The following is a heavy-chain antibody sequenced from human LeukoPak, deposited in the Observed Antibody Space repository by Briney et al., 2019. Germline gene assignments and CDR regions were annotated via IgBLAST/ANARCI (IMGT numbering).Heavy chain of an antibody. D-gene: IGHD6-19*01. CDR1: GYTFTSYD. CDR3: ARDGGSGWYGGDNWFDP. CDR2: MNPNSGNT. J-gene: IGHJ5*02. V-gene: IGHV1-8*03. Sequence: ASVKVSCKASGYTFTSYDINWVRQATGQGLEWMGWMNPNSGNTGYAQKFQGRVTITRNTSISTAYMELSSLRSEDTAVYYCARDGGSGWYGGDNWFDPWGQGTLVTVSS.